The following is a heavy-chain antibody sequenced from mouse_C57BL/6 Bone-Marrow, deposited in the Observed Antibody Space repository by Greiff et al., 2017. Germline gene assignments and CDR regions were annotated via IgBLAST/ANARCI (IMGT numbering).Heavy chain of an antibody. CDR3: ARAYDGDWYFGV. CDR1: GFSLSTFGMG. J-gene: IGHJ1*03. V-gene: IGHV8-8*01. Sequence: QVTLKESGPGILQPSQTLSLTCSFSGFSLSTFGMGVGWIRQPSGKGLEWLAHLWWDDDKYYNPALKSRLTISKDPSNTQVFLTVADVNTADTATYYCARAYDGDWYFGVWGTETTVTASS. D-gene: IGHD1-1*01. CDR2: LWWDDDK.